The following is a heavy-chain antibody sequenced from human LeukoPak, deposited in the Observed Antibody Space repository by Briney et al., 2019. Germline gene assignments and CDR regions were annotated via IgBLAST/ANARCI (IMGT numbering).Heavy chain of an antibody. CDR1: GVSNSSYH. CDR2: IYYSGSH. CDR3: ARVTLIDYYESSGYVDY. Sequence: SETLSLTCTVSGVSNSSYHWSWIRAPPGKGLEGSGYIYYSGSHKYTPPLKTRHPISVDTSKNLFSLKLSSVTATDTGVYYCARVTLIDYYESSGYVDYWGQGTLVTVSS. V-gene: IGHV4-59*01. D-gene: IGHD3-22*01. J-gene: IGHJ4*02.